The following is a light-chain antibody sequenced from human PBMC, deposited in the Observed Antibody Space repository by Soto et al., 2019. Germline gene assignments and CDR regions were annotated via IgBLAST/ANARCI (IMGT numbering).Light chain of an antibody. CDR3: QQRSDWRT. CDR2: DAF. CDR1: QSVSSY. J-gene: IGKJ1*01. Sequence: VLTQSPATLSLSPGESATLSCRASQSVSSYLAWYQQKPGQAPRLLIYDAFNRATGIPARFSGSGSGTDFTLSISSLEPEDFAVYYCQQRSDWRTFGQGTKVEMK. V-gene: IGKV3-11*01.